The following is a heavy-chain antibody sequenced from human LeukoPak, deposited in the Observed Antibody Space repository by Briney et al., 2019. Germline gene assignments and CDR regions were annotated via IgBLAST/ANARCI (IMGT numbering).Heavy chain of an antibody. CDR3: ARRAGGYSPPYDY. CDR2: ISYDGSNN. CDR1: GITFSSYW. V-gene: IGHV3-30*03. Sequence: LRPCCAAAGITFSSYWMSWVRPAPGKGQEWGAVISYDGSNNYYADSVKGRFTISKDNSKNTLYLQMNILRAEDTAVYYCARRAGGYSPPYDYWGQGTLVTVSS. J-gene: IGHJ4*02. D-gene: IGHD4-23*01.